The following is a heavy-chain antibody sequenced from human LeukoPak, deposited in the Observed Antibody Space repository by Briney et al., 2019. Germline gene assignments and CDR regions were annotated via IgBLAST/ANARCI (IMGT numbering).Heavy chain of an antibody. J-gene: IGHJ4*02. D-gene: IGHD4-17*01. CDR3: AKDPYGDYVVVDYFDY. V-gene: IGHV3-21*01. Sequence: PGGSLRLSCAASGFTFSSYSMNWVRQAPGKGLEWVSSTSSSSSYIYYADSVKGRFTISRDNAKNSLYLQMNSLRAEDTAVYYCAKDPYGDYVVVDYFDYWGQGTLVTVSS. CDR2: TSSSSSYI. CDR1: GFTFSSYS.